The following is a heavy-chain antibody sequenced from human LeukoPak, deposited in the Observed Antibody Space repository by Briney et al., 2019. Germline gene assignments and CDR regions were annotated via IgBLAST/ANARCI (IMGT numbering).Heavy chain of an antibody. CDR1: GGSLSSSSYY. CDR2: IHYSGST. D-gene: IGHD3-9*01. J-gene: IGHJ5*02. Sequence: SETLSLTGIVSGGSLSSSSYYWGWIRQPPGKGLEWIGSIHYSGSTYYNPSLKSRVTISVDTSKNQFSLKLSSVTAADTAVYYCARPRNYDILTGYYDNWFDPWGQGTLVTASS. CDR3: ARPRNYDILTGYYDNWFDP. V-gene: IGHV4-39*01.